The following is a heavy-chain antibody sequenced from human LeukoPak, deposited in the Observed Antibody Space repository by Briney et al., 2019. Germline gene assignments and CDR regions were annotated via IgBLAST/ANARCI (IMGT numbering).Heavy chain of an antibody. Sequence: SSETLSLTCTASGGSISSYYWSWIRQPPGKGLEWIGYIYYSGSTNYNPSLKSRVTISVDTSKNQFSLKLSSVTAADTAVYYCARADTAMVTALDYWGQGTLVTVSS. CDR2: IYYSGST. V-gene: IGHV4-59*08. D-gene: IGHD5-18*01. CDR1: GGSISSYY. J-gene: IGHJ4*02. CDR3: ARADTAMVTALDY.